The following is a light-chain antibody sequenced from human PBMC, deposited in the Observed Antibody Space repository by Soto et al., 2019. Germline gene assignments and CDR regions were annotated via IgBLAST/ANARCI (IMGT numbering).Light chain of an antibody. CDR2: KAS. Sequence: DIQMTQSPSTLSASVGDRVTITCRASQSISSWLAWYQQKPGKAPKLLLYKASSLESGVPSRFSGSGSETEFTLTISSLQPDDFATYYCQQYNSYPCTFGQGTKVEIK. CDR1: QSISSW. CDR3: QQYNSYPCT. V-gene: IGKV1-5*03. J-gene: IGKJ1*01.